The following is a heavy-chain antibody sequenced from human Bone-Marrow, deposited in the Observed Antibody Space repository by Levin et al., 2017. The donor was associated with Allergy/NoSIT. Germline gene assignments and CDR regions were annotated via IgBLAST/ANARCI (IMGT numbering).Heavy chain of an antibody. CDR2: INHSGST. V-gene: IGHV4-34*01. CDR3: ARYLFRTGTGYDAFDI. D-gene: IGHD1-1*01. Sequence: SETLSLTCAVYGGSFSGYYWSWIRQPPGKGLEWIGEINHSGSTNYNPSLKSRVTISVDTSKNQFSLKLSSVTAADTAVYYCARYLFRTGTGYDAFDIWGQGTMVTVSS. CDR1: GGSFSGYY. J-gene: IGHJ3*02.